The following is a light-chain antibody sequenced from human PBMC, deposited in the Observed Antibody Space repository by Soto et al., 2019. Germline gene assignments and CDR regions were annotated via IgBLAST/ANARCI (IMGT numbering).Light chain of an antibody. V-gene: IGLV3-21*04. Sequence: SYELTQPPSVSVAPGKTARITCGGTNIGSKSGHGYQQKPGQAPVLVIYYDSDRPSGIPERFSGSNSGNTATLTISRVEAGDEADYYCQVWDSSSDPVFGGGTKLTVL. CDR3: QVWDSSSDPV. CDR1: NIGSKS. J-gene: IGLJ2*01. CDR2: YDS.